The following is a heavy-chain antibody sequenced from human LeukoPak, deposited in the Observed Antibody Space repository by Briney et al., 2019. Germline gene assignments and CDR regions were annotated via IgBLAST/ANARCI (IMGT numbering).Heavy chain of an antibody. CDR1: GGSISGADYY. CDR2: IYHSGST. J-gene: IGHJ4*02. Sequence: KASQTLSLTCTVSGGSISGADYYWSWIRQPPGKGLEWIGYIYHSGSTYYNPSLKSRVIISVDKSKNQFSLKLSSVTAADTAVYYCATVHPNGGSPYFDYWGQGTLVTVSS. D-gene: IGHD2-15*01. CDR3: ATVHPNGGSPYFDY. V-gene: IGHV4-30-4*01.